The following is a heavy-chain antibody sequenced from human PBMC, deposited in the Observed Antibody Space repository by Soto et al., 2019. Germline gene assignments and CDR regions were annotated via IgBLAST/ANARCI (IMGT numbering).Heavy chain of an antibody. V-gene: IGHV3-53*01. Sequence: EVQLVESGGGLIQPGGSLRLSCAASGFTVSSNYMSWVRQAPGKGLEWVSVIYSGGSTYYADSVKGRFTISRDNSKNTLYLQMNSLRAEDTAVYYCARGAFYYYDSSGFSAEYGMDVWGQGTTVTVSS. CDR2: IYSGGST. D-gene: IGHD3-22*01. CDR3: ARGAFYYYDSSGFSAEYGMDV. CDR1: GFTVSSNY. J-gene: IGHJ6*02.